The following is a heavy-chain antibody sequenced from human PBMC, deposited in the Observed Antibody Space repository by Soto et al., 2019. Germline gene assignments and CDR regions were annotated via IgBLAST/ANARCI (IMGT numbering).Heavy chain of an antibody. CDR2: ISDTGGST. V-gene: IGHV3-23*01. CDR1: GFTFSNHA. J-gene: IGHJ4*02. Sequence: EVQLLASGGGLVQPGGSLRLSCIVSGFTFSNHAMSWVRQAPGKGLEWVSGISDTGGSTYYANSVKGRFTISRDNSRNTLSLQMNALRAEDTAVYYCAKDLSVFGVVTTYYFDFWGQGTLVTVSS. CDR3: AKDLSVFGVVTTYYFDF. D-gene: IGHD3-3*01.